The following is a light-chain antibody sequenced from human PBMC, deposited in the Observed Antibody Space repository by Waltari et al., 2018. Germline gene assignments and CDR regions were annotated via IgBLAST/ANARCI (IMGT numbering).Light chain of an antibody. Sequence: DIVRTQSPLPLPVPPGEPAPLPCRSSQSLLNSNGNIYLDWSLQKPGQSPRLLIYLGSNRASGVPDRFSGSGSGTDFTLKISRVEAEDVGVYYCMQTLQTPLTFGGGTKVEIK. V-gene: IGKV2-28*01. CDR3: MQTLQTPLT. J-gene: IGKJ4*01. CDR2: LGS. CDR1: QSLLNSNGNIY.